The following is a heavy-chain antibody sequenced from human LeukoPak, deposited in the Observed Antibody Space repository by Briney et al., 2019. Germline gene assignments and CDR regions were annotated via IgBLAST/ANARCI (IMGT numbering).Heavy chain of an antibody. J-gene: IGHJ4*02. CDR2: INPSGGST. D-gene: IGHD4-11*01. V-gene: IGHV1-46*01. CDR1: GYTFTSYY. Sequence: GASVKVSCKASGYTFTSYYMHWVRQAPGQGLEWMGIINPSGGSTSYAQKFQGRVTMTRDMSTSTVYMELSSLRSEDTAVYYCAREGKRGTTVDYWGQGTLVTVSS. CDR3: AREGKRGTTVDY.